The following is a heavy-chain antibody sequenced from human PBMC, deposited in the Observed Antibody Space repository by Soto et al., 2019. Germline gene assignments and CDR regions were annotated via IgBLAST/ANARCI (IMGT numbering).Heavy chain of an antibody. D-gene: IGHD5-12*01. J-gene: IGHJ4*02. CDR3: ARGPTIVATDKDY. CDR2: ISSSSSYI. V-gene: IGHV3-21*01. CDR1: GFTFSSYS. Sequence: GGSLRLSCAASGFTFSSYSMNWVRQAPGKGLEWVSSISSSSSYIYYADSVKGRFTISRDNAKNSLYLQMNSLRAEDTAVYYCARGPTIVATDKDYWGQGTLVTVSS.